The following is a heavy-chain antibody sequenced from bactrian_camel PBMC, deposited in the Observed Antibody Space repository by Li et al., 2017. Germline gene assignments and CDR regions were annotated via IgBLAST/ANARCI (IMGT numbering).Heavy chain of an antibody. V-gene: IGHV3-2*01. J-gene: IGHJ6*01. Sequence: VQLVESGGGLVQPGGSVRLSCAASGLSSVYISWVRQAPGKGLEWVSSITRDGSTTYYADSVKGRTTVSVDNAKNTVYLQMNSLKPEDTAVYYCARDLTYWDFAYWGQGTQVTVS. CDR3: ARDLTYWDFAY. CDR1: GLSSVY. CDR2: ITRDGSTT. D-gene: IGHD1*01.